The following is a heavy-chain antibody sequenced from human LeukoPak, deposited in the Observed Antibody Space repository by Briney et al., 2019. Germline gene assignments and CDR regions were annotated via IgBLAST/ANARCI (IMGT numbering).Heavy chain of an antibody. CDR2: ISSNGGST. CDR1: GFTFSSYA. J-gene: IGHJ4*02. CDR3: ARDGEVLYSSSWTYYFDY. D-gene: IGHD6-13*01. V-gene: IGHV3-64*01. Sequence: PGGSLRLSCAASGFTFSSYAMHWVRQAPGKGLEYVSAISSNGGSTYYANSVKGRFTISRDNSKNTLYLQMGSLRAEDMAVYYCARDGEVLYSSSWTYYFDYWGQGTLVTVSS.